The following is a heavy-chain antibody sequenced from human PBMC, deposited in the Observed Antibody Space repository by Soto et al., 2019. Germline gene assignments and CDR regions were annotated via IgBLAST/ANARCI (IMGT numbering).Heavy chain of an antibody. Sequence: QVQLVQSGAEVKKPGSSVKVSCKASGGSFGTYGINWVRLAPGQGLEWMGGIIPKFGTTNYAQKFRGRVTITADESTNTAYMELNYLRSEDTAVYFCAREVDPYYGGNSLSLDYWGQGTLVTVSS. J-gene: IGHJ4*02. D-gene: IGHD4-17*01. V-gene: IGHV1-69*13. CDR3: AREVDPYYGGNSLSLDY. CDR1: GGSFGTYG. CDR2: IIPKFGTT.